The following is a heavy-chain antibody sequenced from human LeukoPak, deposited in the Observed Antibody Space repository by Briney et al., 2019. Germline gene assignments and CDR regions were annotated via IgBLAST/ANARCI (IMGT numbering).Heavy chain of an antibody. CDR3: ATVFGY. J-gene: IGHJ4*02. Sequence: GGSLTLSCAVSGFTLSSTWRHWVPKAPGKGLEWVSRMNQDGSDTSYADSVKGRFTISRDNAKNTVYLQMNSLRAEDSAVYYCATVFGYWGQGTLVTVSS. CDR2: MNQDGSDT. CDR1: GFTLSSTW. V-gene: IGHV3-74*01.